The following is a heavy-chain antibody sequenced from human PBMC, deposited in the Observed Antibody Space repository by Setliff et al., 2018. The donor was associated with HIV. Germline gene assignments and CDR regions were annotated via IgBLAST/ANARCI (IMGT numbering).Heavy chain of an antibody. CDR1: GYTFTNYG. V-gene: IGHV1-18*01. D-gene: IGHD1-20*01. J-gene: IGHJ6*02. CDR3: SRFPVLGGMDV. CDR2: ISAYNGII. Sequence: ASVKVSCKASGYTFTNYGITWVRQAPGQGLEWMGWISAYNGIINYAQNLQGRVTMTRNTSISTAYMELSSLRSEDTAVYYCSRFPVLGGMDVWGQGTTVTVSS.